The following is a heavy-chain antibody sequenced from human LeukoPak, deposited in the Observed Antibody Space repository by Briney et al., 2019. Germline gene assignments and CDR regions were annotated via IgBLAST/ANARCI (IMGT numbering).Heavy chain of an antibody. Sequence: PGGSLRLSCAASGFTFSSYAMHWARQAPGKGLEYVSAISSNGGSTYYANSVKGRFTISRDNSKNTLYLQMNSLRAEDTAVYYCAKDLLYSDVWGSYRPNPLDYWGQGTLVTVSS. J-gene: IGHJ4*02. D-gene: IGHD3-16*02. V-gene: IGHV3-64*01. CDR2: ISSNGGST. CDR1: GFTFSSYA. CDR3: AKDLLYSDVWGSYRPNPLDY.